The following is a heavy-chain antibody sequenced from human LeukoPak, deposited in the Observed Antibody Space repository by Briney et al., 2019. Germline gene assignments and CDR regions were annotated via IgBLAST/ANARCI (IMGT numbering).Heavy chain of an antibody. V-gene: IGHV4-38-2*02. Sequence: PSETLSLTCTVPGYSISSGYYWGWIRQPPGKGLEWIGSIYHSGSTYYNPSLKSRVTISVDTSKNQFSLKLSSVTAADTAVYYCASLSTPYYDILTGSISGGYWGQGTLVTVSS. CDR3: ASLSTPYYDILTGSISGGY. J-gene: IGHJ4*02. CDR1: GYSISSGYY. D-gene: IGHD3-9*01. CDR2: IYHSGST.